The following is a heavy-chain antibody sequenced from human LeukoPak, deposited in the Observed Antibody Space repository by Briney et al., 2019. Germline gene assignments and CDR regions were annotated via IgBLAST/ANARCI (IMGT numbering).Heavy chain of an antibody. D-gene: IGHD3-3*01. CDR3: ARYYDFWSGPYYFDY. CDR1: GFTFSSYA. Sequence: GGSPRLSCAASGFTFSSYAMSWVRQAPGEGLEWVSAISGSGGSTYYADSVKGRFTISRDNSKNTLYLQMNSLRAEDTAVYYCARYYDFWSGPYYFDYWGQGTLVTVSS. V-gene: IGHV3-23*01. CDR2: ISGSGGST. J-gene: IGHJ4*02.